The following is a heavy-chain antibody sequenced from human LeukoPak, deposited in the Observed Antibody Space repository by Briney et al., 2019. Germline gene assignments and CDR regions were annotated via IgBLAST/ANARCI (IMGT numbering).Heavy chain of an antibody. V-gene: IGHV4-34*01. CDR1: GGSFSGYY. D-gene: IGHD5-18*01. CDR2: INHSGST. J-gene: IGHJ4*02. Sequence: PSETLSLTCAVYGGSFSGYYWSWIRQPPGKGLEWIGEINHSGSTNYNPSLKSRVTISVDTSKNQFSLRLSSVTAADTAVYYCARSDTAMAVDYWGQGTLVTVSS. CDR3: ARSDTAMAVDY.